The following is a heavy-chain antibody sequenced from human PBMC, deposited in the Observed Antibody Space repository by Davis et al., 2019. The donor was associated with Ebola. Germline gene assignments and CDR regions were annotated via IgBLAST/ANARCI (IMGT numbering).Heavy chain of an antibody. Sequence: GESLKIFCKGSGYSFTSYWIGWVRQLPGKGLEWMGNIYPGDSDARYSPSFQGQVTLSADKSFATAYLQWRSLKASDTAMYYCARQGGGSGRLTSFDYWGRGTLVTVSS. J-gene: IGHJ4*02. CDR2: IYPGDSDA. CDR3: ARQGGGSGRLTSFDY. D-gene: IGHD1-26*01. V-gene: IGHV5-51*01. CDR1: GYSFTSYW.